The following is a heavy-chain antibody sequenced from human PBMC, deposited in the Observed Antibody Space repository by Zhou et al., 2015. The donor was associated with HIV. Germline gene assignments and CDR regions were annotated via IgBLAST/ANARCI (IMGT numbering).Heavy chain of an antibody. V-gene: IGHV1-69*06. CDR1: GGIFSRNA. Sequence: QVQLVQSGAEVKRPGSSVKVSCKTSGGIFSRNAISWVRQAPGQGLEWMGSITPMFETETYAEKFRARLTITVDKSTSAAYMELSSLTSEDAAVYFCARSSVNHDYAFDIWGQGTKVIVSS. J-gene: IGHJ3*02. CDR2: ITPMFETE. D-gene: IGHD3-22*01. CDR3: ARSSVNHDYAFDI.